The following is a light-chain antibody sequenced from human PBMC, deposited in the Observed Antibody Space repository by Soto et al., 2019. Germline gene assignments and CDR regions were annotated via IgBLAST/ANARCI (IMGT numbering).Light chain of an antibody. CDR1: QSVSSRY. J-gene: IGKJ5*01. Sequence: ILLTQSPGTLSLSPGERATLSCRASQSVSSRYLAWYQQKPGQAPRLLIYGASSRTAGIPDRFSGSGSGTDFTLTISRLEPEDFAVYYCQQYGSSVTFGQGTRLEIK. CDR3: QQYGSSVT. V-gene: IGKV3-20*01. CDR2: GAS.